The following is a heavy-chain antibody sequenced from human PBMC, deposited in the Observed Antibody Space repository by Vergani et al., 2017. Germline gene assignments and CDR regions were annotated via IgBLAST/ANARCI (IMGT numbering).Heavy chain of an antibody. Sequence: QVQLQESGPGLVKPSQTLSLTCTVSGGSINSGDYYWTWIRQSPGKGLEWIGYINYSGNTYYNPSLKSRLTMSVDTSKNQFSLKLSSVTAADTAVYYCATGAGPFDIWGQGTLVTVSS. J-gene: IGHJ4*02. CDR2: INYSGNT. CDR3: ATGAGPFDI. CDR1: GGSINSGDYY. D-gene: IGHD7-27*01. V-gene: IGHV4-30-4*01.